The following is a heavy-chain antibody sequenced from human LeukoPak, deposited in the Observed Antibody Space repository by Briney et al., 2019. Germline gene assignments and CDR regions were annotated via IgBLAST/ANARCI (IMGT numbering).Heavy chain of an antibody. J-gene: IGHJ4*02. CDR1: GFTFSSYG. CDR2: IWYDGSNK. Sequence: GGSLRLSCAASGFTFSSYGMHWVRQAPGKGLEWVAVIWYDGSNKYYADSVKGRFTISRDNSKNTLYLQMNSLRAEDTAVYYCARESSEGEHDYWGQGTLVTVSS. CDR3: ARESSEGEHDY. D-gene: IGHD1-26*01. V-gene: IGHV3-33*01.